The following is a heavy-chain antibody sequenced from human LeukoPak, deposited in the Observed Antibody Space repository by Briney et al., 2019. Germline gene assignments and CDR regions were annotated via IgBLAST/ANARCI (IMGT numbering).Heavy chain of an antibody. J-gene: IGHJ5*02. Sequence: PGGSLRLSCAASGFTVSSNYMSWVRQAPGKGLEWVSIIYSGGSTYYADSVKGRLTISRDNSKNTLYLQMNSLRAEDTAVYYCARTVPYSSSWLEFDPWGQGTLVTVSS. CDR2: IYSGGST. CDR1: GFTVSSNY. CDR3: ARTVPYSSSWLEFDP. D-gene: IGHD6-13*01. V-gene: IGHV3-66*01.